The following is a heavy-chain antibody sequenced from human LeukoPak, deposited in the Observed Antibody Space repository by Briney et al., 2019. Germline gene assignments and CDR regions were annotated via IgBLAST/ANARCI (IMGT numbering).Heavy chain of an antibody. CDR3: ARELHDCSGYYYAPWAFDY. CDR1: GGSISSSSYY. CDR2: IYYSGST. V-gene: IGHV4-39*02. Sequence: SSETLSLTCTVSGGSISSSSYYWSWIRQPPGKGLEWIGSIYYSGSTYYNPSLKSRVTISVDTSKNQFSLKLSSVTAADKAVYYCARELHDCSGYYYAPWAFDYWGQGTLVTASS. D-gene: IGHD3-22*01. J-gene: IGHJ4*02.